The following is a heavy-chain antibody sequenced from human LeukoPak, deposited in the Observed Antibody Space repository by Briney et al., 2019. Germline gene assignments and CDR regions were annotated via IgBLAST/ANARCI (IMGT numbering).Heavy chain of an antibody. CDR1: GGSISSGGYY. CDR2: IYYSGST. V-gene: IGHV4-31*03. D-gene: IGHD3-10*01. Sequence: SETLSLTCTVTGGSISSGGYYWSWIRQHPGKGLEWIGYIYYSGSTYYNPSLKSRVTISVDTSKNQFSLKLSSVTAADTAVYYCARSGITMVRGVIIKLDPWGQGTLVTVSS. J-gene: IGHJ5*02. CDR3: ARSGITMVRGVIIKLDP.